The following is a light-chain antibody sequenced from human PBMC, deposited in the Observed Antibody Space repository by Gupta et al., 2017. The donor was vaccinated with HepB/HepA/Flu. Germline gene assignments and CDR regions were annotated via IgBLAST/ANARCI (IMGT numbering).Light chain of an antibody. CDR1: QSVSSSY. V-gene: IGKV3-20*01. Sequence: IVLTQSPGTLSSSPGERVTLSCRASQSVSSSYLAWYQPKPGQAPRLLIYGASNRATGIPDRFSGSGSGTDFTLTISRLEPEDFAVYYCQQYGSSPCSFGQGTKLEIK. CDR3: QQYGSSPCS. J-gene: IGKJ2*04. CDR2: GAS.